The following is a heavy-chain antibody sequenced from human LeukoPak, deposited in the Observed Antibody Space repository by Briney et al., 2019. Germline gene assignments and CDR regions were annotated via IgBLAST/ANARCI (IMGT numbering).Heavy chain of an antibody. CDR2: ISSSDSTI. V-gene: IGHV3-11*01. CDR3: ARIRAAAGNFDY. CDR1: GFTFSDYY. J-gene: IGHJ4*02. Sequence: GGSLRLSCAASGFTFSDYYMSWIRQAPGKGLEWVSYISSSDSTIYYADSVKARFTISRDNAKNSLYLQMNSLRAEDTAVYYCARIRAAAGNFDYWGQGTLVTVSS. D-gene: IGHD6-13*01.